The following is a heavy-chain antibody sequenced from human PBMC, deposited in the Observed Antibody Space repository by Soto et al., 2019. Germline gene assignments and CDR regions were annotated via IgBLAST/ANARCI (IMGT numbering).Heavy chain of an antibody. CDR3: ARHSNRGYSGYAHYYGMDV. V-gene: IGHV5-51*01. CDR2: IYPGDSDT. Sequence: GESLKISCKGSGYSFTSYWIGWVRQMPGKGLEWMGIIYPGDSDTRYSPSLQGQVTISADKSISTAYLQWSSLKASDTAMYYCARHSNRGYSGYAHYYGMDVWGQGTTVTVSS. J-gene: IGHJ6*02. CDR1: GYSFTSYW. D-gene: IGHD5-12*01.